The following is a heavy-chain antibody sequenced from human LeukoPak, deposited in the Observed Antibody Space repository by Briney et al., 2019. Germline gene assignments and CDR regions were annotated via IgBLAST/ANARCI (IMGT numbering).Heavy chain of an antibody. D-gene: IGHD1-1*01. CDR3: ARIGSTIATGIIDY. V-gene: IGHV4-59*01. CDR2: IHSGGNT. Sequence: SETLSLTCTVSGGSINNYFWAWIRQPPGKGLEWIGYIHSGGNTVCNPPLKSRVTFSVDTSKNQFSLTLNSLTAADTAVYYCARIGSTIATGIIDYWGQGTLVTVSS. J-gene: IGHJ4*02. CDR1: GGSINNYF.